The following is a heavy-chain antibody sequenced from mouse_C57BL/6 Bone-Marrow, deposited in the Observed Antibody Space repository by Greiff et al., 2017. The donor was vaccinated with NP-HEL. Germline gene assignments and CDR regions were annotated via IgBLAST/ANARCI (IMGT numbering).Heavy chain of an antibody. D-gene: IGHD2-2*01. CDR2: IFPGSGST. Sequence: QVQLKESGPELVKPGASVKISCKASGYTFTDYYINWVKQRPGQGLEWIGWIFPGSGSTYYNEKFKGKATLTVDKSSSTAYMLLSSLTSEDSAVYFCARRGGYDFWFAYWGQGTLVTVSA. V-gene: IGHV1-75*01. CDR1: GYTFTDYY. CDR3: ARRGGYDFWFAY. J-gene: IGHJ3*01.